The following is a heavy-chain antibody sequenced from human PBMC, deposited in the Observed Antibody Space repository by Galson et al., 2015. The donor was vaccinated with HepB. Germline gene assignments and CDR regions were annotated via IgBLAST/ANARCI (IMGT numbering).Heavy chain of an antibody. CDR3: ARPEEGSGWLGYYYGMDV. D-gene: IGHD6-19*01. V-gene: IGHV3-66*02. J-gene: IGHJ6*02. CDR1: GFTVSSNY. CDR2: IYSGGST. Sequence: SLRLSCAASGFTVSSNYMSWVRQAPGKGLEWVSVIYSGGSTYYADSVKGRFTISRDNSKNTLYLQMNSLRAEDTAVYYCARPEEGSGWLGYYYGMDVWGQGTTVTVSS.